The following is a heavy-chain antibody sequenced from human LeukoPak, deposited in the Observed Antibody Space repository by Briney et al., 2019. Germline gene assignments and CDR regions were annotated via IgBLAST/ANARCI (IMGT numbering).Heavy chain of an antibody. CDR3: ARKLRFLEWLREVGDWFDP. CDR2: IKQDGSEK. D-gene: IGHD3-3*01. CDR1: GFTFSSYW. Sequence: PGGSLRLSCAASGFTFSSYWMSWVRQAPGKGLEWVANIKQDGSEKYYVDSVKGRFTISRDNAKNSLYLQMNSLRAEDTAVYYCARKLRFLEWLREVGDWFDPWGQGTLVTVSS. J-gene: IGHJ5*02. V-gene: IGHV3-7*03.